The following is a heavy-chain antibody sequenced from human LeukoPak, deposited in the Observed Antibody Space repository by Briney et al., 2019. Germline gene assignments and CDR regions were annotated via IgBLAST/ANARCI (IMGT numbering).Heavy chain of an antibody. CDR3: ARIRANYYDSSRSFDY. J-gene: IGHJ4*02. CDR2: TSSSSSYI. V-gene: IGHV3-21*01. D-gene: IGHD3-22*01. CDR1: GFTFSSYS. Sequence: GGSLRLSCAASGFTFSSYSMNWVRQAPGKGLEWVSSTSSSSSYIYYADSVKGRFTISRDNAKNSLYLQMNSLRAEDTAVYYCARIRANYYDSSRSFDYWGQGTLVTVSS.